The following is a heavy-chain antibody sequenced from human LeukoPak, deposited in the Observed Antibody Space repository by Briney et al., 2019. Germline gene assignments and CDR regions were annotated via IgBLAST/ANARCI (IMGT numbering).Heavy chain of an antibody. V-gene: IGHV3-30-3*01. CDR1: GFTFSSYA. J-gene: IGHJ6*02. Sequence: PGGSLRLSCAASGFTFSSYAMHWVRQAPGKGLEWVAVISYDGSNKYYADSVKGRFTISRDNSKNTLYLQMNSLRAEDTAVYYCARESYYGMDVWGQGTAVIVSS. CDR3: ARESYYGMDV. CDR2: ISYDGSNK.